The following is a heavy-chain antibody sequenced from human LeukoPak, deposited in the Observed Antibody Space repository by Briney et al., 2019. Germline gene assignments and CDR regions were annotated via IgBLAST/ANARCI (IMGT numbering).Heavy chain of an antibody. CDR3: ARVDGYDLGAFDY. V-gene: IGHV4-59*01. CDR2: IYYSGST. D-gene: IGHD5-12*01. CDR1: GGSISSYY. Sequence: SETLSLTCTVSGGSISSYYWSWIRQPPGKGLEWIGYIYYSGSTNYNPSLKSRVTISVDTSKNQFSLKLSSVTAADTAVYYCARVDGYDLGAFDYWGQGTLVTVSS. J-gene: IGHJ4*02.